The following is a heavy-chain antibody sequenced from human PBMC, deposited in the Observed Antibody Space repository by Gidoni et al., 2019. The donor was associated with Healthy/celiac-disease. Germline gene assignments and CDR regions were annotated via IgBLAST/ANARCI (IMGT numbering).Heavy chain of an antibody. V-gene: IGHV3-49*03. CDR2: IRSKAYGGTT. Sequence: EVQLVESGGGLVQPGRSLRLSCTASGFTFGDYAMSWFRQAPGKGLEWVGFIRSKAYGGTTEYAASVKGRFTISRDDSKSIAYLQMNSLKTEDTAVYYCTRWGIWGSGIWNWFDPWGQGTLVTVSS. D-gene: IGHD3-10*01. J-gene: IGHJ5*02. CDR1: GFTFGDYA. CDR3: TRWGIWGSGIWNWFDP.